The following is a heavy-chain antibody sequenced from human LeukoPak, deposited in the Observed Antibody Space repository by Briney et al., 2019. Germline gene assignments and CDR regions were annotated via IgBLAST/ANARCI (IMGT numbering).Heavy chain of an antibody. Sequence: ASVKVSCKASGYTFTSYDINWVRQATGQGLEWMGWMNPNSGNTGCAQKFQGRVTITRNTSISTAYMELSSLRSEDTAVYYCARAGRFKLWFGSRGWFDPWGQGTLVTVSS. CDR1: GYTFTSYD. CDR2: MNPNSGNT. CDR3: ARAGRFKLWFGSRGWFDP. J-gene: IGHJ5*02. D-gene: IGHD3-10*01. V-gene: IGHV1-8*03.